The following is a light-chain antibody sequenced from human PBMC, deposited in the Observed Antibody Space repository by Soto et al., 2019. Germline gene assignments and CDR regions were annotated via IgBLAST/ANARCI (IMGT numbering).Light chain of an antibody. CDR3: ISHAGASNV. V-gene: IGLV2-8*01. CDR1: SSDVGATDY. Sequence: QSVLTQPPSASGSPGQSVAISCTGTSSDVGATDYVSWYQQHSGKAPKLLLYEVNKRPSGVPDRFSGSKSVNTASLTVSALQADDEADYYCISHAGASNVLGTGTKVTVL. J-gene: IGLJ1*01. CDR2: EVN.